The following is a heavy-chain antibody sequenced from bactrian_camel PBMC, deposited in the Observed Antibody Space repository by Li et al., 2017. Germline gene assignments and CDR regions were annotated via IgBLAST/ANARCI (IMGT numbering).Heavy chain of an antibody. D-gene: IGHD5*01. CDR3: ATAPSGVEYEFAY. Sequence: HVQLVESGGGSEQAGGSLRLSCVASGFTSGSGCMGWFRQAPGKGLEWVSSIYSGGISTYYVDSVKGRFTISRDNAENTVYLQMNSLRSEDTALYYCATAPSGVEYEFAYWGQGTQVTVS. J-gene: IGHJ4*01. CDR1: GFTSGSGC. V-gene: IGHV3-2*01. CDR2: IYSGGIST.